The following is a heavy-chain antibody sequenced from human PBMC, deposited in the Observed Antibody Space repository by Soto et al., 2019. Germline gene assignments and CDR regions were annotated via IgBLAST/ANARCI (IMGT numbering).Heavy chain of an antibody. CDR2: IIPIFGTA. V-gene: IGHV1-69*13. J-gene: IGHJ3*02. CDR3: ASDLTSSSLGAFDI. Sequence: SVKVSCKASGGTFSSYAISWVRQAPGQGLEWMGGIIPIFGTANYAQKFQGRVTITADESTSTAYMELSSLRSEDTAVYYCASDLTSSSLGAFDIWGQGTMVAV. CDR1: GGTFSSYA. D-gene: IGHD6-6*01.